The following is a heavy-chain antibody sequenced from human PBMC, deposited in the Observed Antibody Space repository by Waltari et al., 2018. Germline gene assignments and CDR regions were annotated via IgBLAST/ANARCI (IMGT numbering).Heavy chain of an antibody. D-gene: IGHD5-12*01. J-gene: IGHJ4*02. CDR1: GFRFSSYS. CDR3: ARVGDSGYVSDY. Sequence: EVQLVESGGDLAQPGGSLSLSRAASGFRFSSYSINWVRQAPGKGLEWLSYISSTTRNIYYADSVKGRFTISRDNAENSVYLQMNSLRDEDTAVYYCARVGDSGYVSDYWGQGTLVTVSS. CDR2: ISSTTRNI. V-gene: IGHV3-48*02.